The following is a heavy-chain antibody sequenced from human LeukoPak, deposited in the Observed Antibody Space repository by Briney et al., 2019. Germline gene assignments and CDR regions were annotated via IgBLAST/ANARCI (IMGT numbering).Heavy chain of an antibody. CDR1: SGSISTSNYY. V-gene: IGHV4-39*07. J-gene: IGHJ3*02. D-gene: IGHD4-17*01. CDR3: ARDRGGDRRDDYGDHDAFDI. CDR2: IFYSGST. Sequence: SETLSLTCTVSSGSISTSNYYWGWVRQPPGKALEWIGNIFYSGSTYYSPSLKSRVTIPLDTSRNQFSLKLSSVTAADTAVYYCARDRGGDRRDDYGDHDAFDIWGQGTMVTVSS.